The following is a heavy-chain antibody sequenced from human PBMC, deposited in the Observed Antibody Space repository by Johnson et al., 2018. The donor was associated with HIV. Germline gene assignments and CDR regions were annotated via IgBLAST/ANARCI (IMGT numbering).Heavy chain of an antibody. CDR1: GFTVR. CDR2: IKQDGSEK. D-gene: IGHD3-22*01. CDR3: AKDPYDSSGYRRDAFDI. Sequence: EKLVESGGGLVKPGGSLRLSCVASGFTVRKGLEWVANIKQDGSEKYYVDSVKGRFTISRDNAKNSLYLQMNSLRAEDTAVYYCAKDPYDSSGYRRDAFDIWGQGTMVTVSS. J-gene: IGHJ3*02. V-gene: IGHV3-7*03.